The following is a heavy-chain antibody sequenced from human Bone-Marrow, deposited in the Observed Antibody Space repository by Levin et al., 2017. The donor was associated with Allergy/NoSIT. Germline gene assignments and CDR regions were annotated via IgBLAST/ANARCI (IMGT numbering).Heavy chain of an antibody. D-gene: IGHD3-10*01. J-gene: IGHJ6*03. CDR1: DFPFSSYS. V-gene: IGHV3-48*01. CDR2: ISVGERV. CDR3: ARENYYGSEGYNDRDFYYMDV. Sequence: PGGSLRLSCAASDFPFSSYSMNWVRQAPGKGLEWVSYISVGERVQYADSVKGRFSISRDNAKNSLYLQISSLRAEDTAVYFCARENYYGSEGYNDRDFYYMDVWGKGTTVTVSS.